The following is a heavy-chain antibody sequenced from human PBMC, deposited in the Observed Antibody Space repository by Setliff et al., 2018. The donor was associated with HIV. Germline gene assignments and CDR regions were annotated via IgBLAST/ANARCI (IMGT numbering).Heavy chain of an antibody. CDR1: GYTLGGNY. CDR3: SRAVGVPGRCNALEY. CDR2: IDPNSGGT. Sequence: ASVKVSCKASGYTLGGNYMHWVRQAPGQGLEWMGWIDPNSGGTNYAQKFEGRVTMTRDTTVNTVYIEVSSLRSDDTAVYYCSRAVGVPGRCNALEYWGQGIPLTVSS. D-gene: IGHD3-10*01. V-gene: IGHV1-2*02. J-gene: IGHJ4*02.